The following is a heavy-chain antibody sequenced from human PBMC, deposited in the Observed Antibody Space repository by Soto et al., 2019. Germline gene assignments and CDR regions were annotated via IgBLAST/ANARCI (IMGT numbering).Heavy chain of an antibody. CDR3: ARGGNLEYSSPGGDYYYAMDV. J-gene: IGHJ6*02. D-gene: IGHD3-22*01. Sequence: AAVKVPCKASGSVFSGYYIHWVRQAPGQGLEWMGRVSPNSGSTSYAQKFQGRVTVTWDTSFTTAYLELNSLRSDDSAMYWCARGGNLEYSSPGGDYYYAMDVWGQGTAVTVS. CDR1: GSVFSGYY. CDR2: VSPNSGST. V-gene: IGHV1-2*02.